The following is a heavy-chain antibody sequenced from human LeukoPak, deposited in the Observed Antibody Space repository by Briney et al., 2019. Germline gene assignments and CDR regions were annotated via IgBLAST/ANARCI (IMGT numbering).Heavy chain of an antibody. CDR3: ARGLNVVRGVIKELRHYYYCYGMDV. J-gene: IGHJ6*02. Sequence: ASAKVSCKASGYTFTSYDINGVRQATGQGLEWMGWMNPNSGNTGYAQKFQGRVTMTRNTSISTAYMELSSLRSEDTAVYYCARGLNVVRGVIKELRHYYYCYGMDVWGQGTTVTVSS. D-gene: IGHD3-10*01. CDR1: GYTFTSYD. V-gene: IGHV1-8*01. CDR2: MNPNSGNT.